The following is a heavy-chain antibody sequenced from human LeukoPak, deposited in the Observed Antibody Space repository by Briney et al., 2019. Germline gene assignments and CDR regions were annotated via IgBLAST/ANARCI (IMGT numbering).Heavy chain of an antibody. J-gene: IGHJ6*03. CDR1: GGSISSSSYY. CDR3: ARLLGVIRGFMDV. V-gene: IGHV4-39*01. CDR2: IYYSGST. Sequence: SETLSLTCTVSGGSISSSSYYWGWIRQPPGKGLEWIGTIYYSGSTYYKPSLKSRVTISVDTPKNQFSLKLSSVTAADTAVYYCARLLGVIRGFMDVWGKGTTVTISS. D-gene: IGHD3-10*01.